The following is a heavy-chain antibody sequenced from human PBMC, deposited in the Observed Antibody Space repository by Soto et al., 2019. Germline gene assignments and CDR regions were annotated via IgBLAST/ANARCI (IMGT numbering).Heavy chain of an antibody. D-gene: IGHD1-26*01. Sequence: QVQLQESGPGLVKPSQTLSLTCTVSGGSISSGGYYWSWIRQHPGKGLEWIGYIHYSGSTYYNPSLKGLVTISVDTSQNQYSLRLRSVTAADTAVYYCARWVGATSFDYWGQGTLVTVSS. CDR1: GGSISSGGYY. V-gene: IGHV4-31*01. CDR3: ARWVGATSFDY. CDR2: IHYSGST. J-gene: IGHJ4*02.